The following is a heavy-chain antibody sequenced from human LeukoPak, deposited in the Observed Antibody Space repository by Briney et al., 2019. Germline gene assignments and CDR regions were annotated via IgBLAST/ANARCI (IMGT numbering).Heavy chain of an antibody. CDR3: AKDFLALYSYGYYYYYYMGV. CDR2: IRYDGSKS. Sequence: GGSLRLSCAASGFTFNSYGMHWVRQAPGKGLEWVAFIRYDGSKSYFADSVKGRFTISRDNSKNTLYLQMNSLRAEDTAVYYCAKDFLALYSYGYYYYYYMGVWGKGTTVTVSS. D-gene: IGHD5-18*01. CDR1: GFTFNSYG. J-gene: IGHJ6*03. V-gene: IGHV3-30*02.